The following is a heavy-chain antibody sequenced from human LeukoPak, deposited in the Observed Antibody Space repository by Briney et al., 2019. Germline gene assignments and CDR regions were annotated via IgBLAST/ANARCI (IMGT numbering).Heavy chain of an antibody. V-gene: IGHV3-30*02. J-gene: IGHJ4*02. Sequence: PGGSLRLSCAASGFTFSSYGMHWVRQAPGKGLEWVAVIWYDGSNKYYADSVKGRFTISRDNSKSTLYLQMNSLRAEDTAVYYCAKGTAFLKIVVVPAAISDYWGQGTLVTVSS. D-gene: IGHD2-2*02. CDR3: AKGTAFLKIVVVPAAISDY. CDR1: GFTFSSYG. CDR2: IWYDGSNK.